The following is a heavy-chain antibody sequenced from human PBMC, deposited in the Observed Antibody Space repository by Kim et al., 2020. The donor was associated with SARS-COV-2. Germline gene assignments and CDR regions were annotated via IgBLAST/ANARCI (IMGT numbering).Heavy chain of an antibody. CDR1: GGTFSSYA. D-gene: IGHD6-13*01. V-gene: IGHV1-69*13. Sequence: SVKVSCKASGGTFSSYAISWVRQAPGQGLEWMGGIIPIFGTANYAQKFQGRVTITADESTSTAYMELSSLRSEDTAVYYCARDKFRVAAAGTGGAFDIWGQGTMVTVSS. J-gene: IGHJ3*02. CDR2: IIPIFGTA. CDR3: ARDKFRVAAAGTGGAFDI.